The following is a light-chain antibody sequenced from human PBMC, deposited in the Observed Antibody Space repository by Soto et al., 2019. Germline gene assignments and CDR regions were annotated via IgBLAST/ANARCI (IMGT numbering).Light chain of an antibody. V-gene: IGKV1-5*01. CDR2: DAS. CDR3: QRYDYFTT. CDR1: QSISYW. J-gene: IGKJ2*01. Sequence: DIQMTQSPSTLSASVGERVTITCRASQSISYWLAWYQQKPGKAPKLLIYDASSLESGVPSRFSGSGSGTEFTLTIFSLQPDDSATYYCQRYDYFTTFGQGTKREIK.